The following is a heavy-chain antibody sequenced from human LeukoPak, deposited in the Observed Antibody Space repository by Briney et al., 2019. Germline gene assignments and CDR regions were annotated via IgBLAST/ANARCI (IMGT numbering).Heavy chain of an antibody. CDR2: INPNSGGT. CDR1: GYTFTGYY. J-gene: IGHJ4*02. D-gene: IGHD3-22*01. V-gene: IGHV1-2*02. CDR3: ARGLINSYYYDSSGYADY. Sequence: ASVKVSCKASGYTFTGYYMHWVRQAPGQGLEWVGWINPNSGGTNYAQKFQGRVTMTRDTSISTAYMELSRLRSDDTAVYYCARGLINSYYYDSSGYADYWGQGTLVTVSS.